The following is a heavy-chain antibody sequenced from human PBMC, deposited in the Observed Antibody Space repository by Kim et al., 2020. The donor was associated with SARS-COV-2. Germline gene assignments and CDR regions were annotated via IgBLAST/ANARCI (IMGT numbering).Heavy chain of an antibody. CDR1: GYDFTNHY. J-gene: IGHJ4*02. Sequence: GESLKISCKVSGYDFTNHYIGWVRQMPGKGLEWMGIIFPGDSDTTYSPSFQGQVNISADKSFNTAYLQWGSLKASDTAIYYCARRNTAIEYYFDYWGQGTPVTVSP. CDR3: ARRNTAIEYYFDY. V-gene: IGHV5-51*01. D-gene: IGHD6-25*01. CDR2: IFPGDSDT.